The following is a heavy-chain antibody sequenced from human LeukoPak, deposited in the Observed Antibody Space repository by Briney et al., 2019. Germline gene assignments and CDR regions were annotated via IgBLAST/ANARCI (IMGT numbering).Heavy chain of an antibody. CDR1: GFSLSTSGVG. CDR2: IYWDDDK. D-gene: IGHD2-15*01. CDR3: AHRPPGIYCSGGSCYTGFYGGYYFDY. J-gene: IGHJ4*02. V-gene: IGHV2-5*02. Sequence: ESGPTLVKPTQTLTLTCTFSGFSLSTSGVGVGWIRQPPGKALEWLALIYWDDDKRYSPSLKSRLTITKDTSKNQVVLTMTNMDPVDTATYYCAHRPPGIYCSGGSCYTGFYGGYYFDYWGQGTLVTVSS.